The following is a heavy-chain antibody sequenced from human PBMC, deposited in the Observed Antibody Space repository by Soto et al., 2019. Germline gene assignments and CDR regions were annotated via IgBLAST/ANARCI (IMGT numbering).Heavy chain of an antibody. Sequence: GASVKVSCKVSGYTLTELCMHWVRQAPGKGLEWMGGFNPEDGETIYAQKFQGRVTMTEDTSTDTAYMELSSLRSEDTAVYYCATRDIVVVPAAITDYYYYKDFWSKGTTDTVSS. CDR1: GYTLTELC. J-gene: IGHJ6*03. CDR3: ATRDIVVVPAAITDYYYYKDF. D-gene: IGHD2-2*01. CDR2: FNPEDGET. V-gene: IGHV1-24*01.